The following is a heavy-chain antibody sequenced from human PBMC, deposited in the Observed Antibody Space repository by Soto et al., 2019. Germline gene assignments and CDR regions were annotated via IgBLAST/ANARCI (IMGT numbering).Heavy chain of an antibody. V-gene: IGHV3-48*03. CDR2: INTAGSTK. D-gene: IGHD2-2*01. CDR3: ARAECSTPNCLTAYYSYGLDV. J-gene: IGHJ6*02. Sequence: ESGGGLVQPGTSLRLSCAASGFTFSNFEMHWVRQAPGKGLEWVSYINTAGSTKYYAESVKVRFTISRDNARNSLFLQMNSLRAEDTAAYYCARAECSTPNCLTAYYSYGLDVWGQGTTVTVSS. CDR1: GFTFSNFE.